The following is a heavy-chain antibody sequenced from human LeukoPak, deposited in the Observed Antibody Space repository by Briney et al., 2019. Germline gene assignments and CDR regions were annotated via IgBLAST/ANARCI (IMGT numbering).Heavy chain of an antibody. D-gene: IGHD6-13*01. CDR1: GGSISSYY. CDR3: ARGVGSSWPTQNFDY. J-gene: IGHJ4*02. V-gene: IGHV4-59*01. CDR2: IYYSGST. Sequence: PSETLSLTCTVSGGSISSYYWSWIRQPPGKGLEWIGYIYYSGSTNYNPSLKSRVTISVDTSKNQFSLKLSSVTAADTAVYYCARGVGSSWPTQNFDYWGQGTLVTVSS.